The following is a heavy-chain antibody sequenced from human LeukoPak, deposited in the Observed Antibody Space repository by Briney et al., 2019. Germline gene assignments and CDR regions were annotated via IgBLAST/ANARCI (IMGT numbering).Heavy chain of an antibody. V-gene: IGHV4-34*01. J-gene: IGHJ3*02. CDR1: GGSFSGYY. D-gene: IGHD1-26*01. CDR2: INHSGST. Sequence: SETLSLTCAVYGGSFSGYYWSWIRQPPGKGLEWIGEINHSGSTNYNPSLKSRVTISVDTSKNQFSLKLSSVTAADTAVYYCASIVGATTKAFDIWGQGTMVAVSS. CDR3: ASIVGATTKAFDI.